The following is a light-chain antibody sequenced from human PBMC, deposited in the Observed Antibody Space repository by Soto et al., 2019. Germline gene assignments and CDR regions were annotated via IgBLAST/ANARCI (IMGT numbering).Light chain of an antibody. J-gene: IGKJ4*01. Sequence: DLQMTQSPSSLSASVGDRVTITCRSSQTISTYLHWFQQKPGKAPNLLIYDASTLQSGVPSRFSGSGSGTDFTLTISSLQPEDFGTYYCQQTYSNFVSFGGGTKVEMK. CDR3: QQTYSNFVS. CDR2: DAS. CDR1: QTISTY. V-gene: IGKV1-39*01.